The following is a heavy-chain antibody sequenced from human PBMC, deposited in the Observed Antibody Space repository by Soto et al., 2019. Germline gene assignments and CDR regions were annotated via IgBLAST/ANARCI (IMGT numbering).Heavy chain of an antibody. CDR2: IYYSGST. J-gene: IGHJ5*02. Sequence: LSETLSLTCTVSGGSISSYYWSWIRQPPGKGLEWIGYIYYSGSTNYNPSLKSRVTISVDTSKNQFSLKLSSVTAADTAVYYCASHRSSIFGEPLNWFDPWGQAPLVTVSS. V-gene: IGHV4-59*08. D-gene: IGHD3-3*01. CDR3: ASHRSSIFGEPLNWFDP. CDR1: GGSISSYY.